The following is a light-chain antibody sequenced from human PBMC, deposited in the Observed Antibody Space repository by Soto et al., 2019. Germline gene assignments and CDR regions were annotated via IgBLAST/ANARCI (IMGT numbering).Light chain of an antibody. CDR3: HQYNSYSRT. CDR2: KAS. V-gene: IGKV1-5*03. CDR1: QSISSW. J-gene: IGKJ1*01. Sequence: DIQMTQSPSTLSASVGDRVTITCRASQSISSWLAWYQQKPGKAPKLPIYKASSLESGVPSRFSGSGSGTEFTLTISSLQPDDFATYYCHQYNSYSRTFGQGTKV.